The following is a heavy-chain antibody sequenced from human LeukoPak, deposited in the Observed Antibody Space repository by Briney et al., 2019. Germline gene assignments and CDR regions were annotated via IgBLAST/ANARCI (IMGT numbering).Heavy chain of an antibody. D-gene: IGHD5-18*01. CDR1: GFTFSSYA. J-gene: IGHJ4*02. CDR2: ISGSGGST. V-gene: IGHV3-23*01. CDR3: ARDPRRYSYGYCSDY. Sequence: PGGSLRLSCAASGFTFSSYAMSWVRQAPGKGLEWVSAISGSGGSTYYADSVKGRFTISRDNSKNTLYLQMNSLRAEDTAVYYCARDPRRYSYGYCSDYWGQGTLVTVSS.